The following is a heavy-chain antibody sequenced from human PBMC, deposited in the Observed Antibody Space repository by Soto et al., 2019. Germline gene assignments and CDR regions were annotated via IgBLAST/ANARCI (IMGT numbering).Heavy chain of an antibody. J-gene: IGHJ6*02. V-gene: IGHV1-69*06. CDR2: IVPLFRTT. CDR1: GGTFSSYA. D-gene: IGHD6-13*01. Sequence: QVQLVQSGAEAKKPGSSVKVSCTTSGGTFSSYAISWVRQATGQVLEWMGGIVPLFRTTNYAQKFQGRVTITADTSTDTVYIELSGLRSGDTAVYYCARGGYSSTWSNLLDRSGLDVWGQGTTVTVSS. CDR3: ARGGYSSTWSNLLDRSGLDV.